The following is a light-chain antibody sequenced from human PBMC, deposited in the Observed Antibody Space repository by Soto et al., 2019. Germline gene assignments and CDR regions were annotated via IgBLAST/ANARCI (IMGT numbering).Light chain of an antibody. Sequence: QSALTQRASVSGSPGQSITISCTETNSDFDTYTYVSWYQQVPGKAPKLMIYEVIKRPSGVSSRFSGSKSGNTASLTISGLQAEDEADYYCSSYISRNLVFGGGTKLTVL. CDR1: NSDFDTYTY. J-gene: IGLJ2*01. CDR3: SSYISRNLV. CDR2: EVI. V-gene: IGLV2-14*01.